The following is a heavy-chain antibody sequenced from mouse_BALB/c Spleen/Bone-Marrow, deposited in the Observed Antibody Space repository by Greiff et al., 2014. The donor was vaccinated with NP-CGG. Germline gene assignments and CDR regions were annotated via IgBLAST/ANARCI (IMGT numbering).Heavy chain of an antibody. CDR1: GYTFTEYT. CDR2: INPNSGGT. V-gene: IGHV1-18*01. Sequence: EVQLQQSGPELVKPGASVKISCKTSGYTFTEYTMHWVKQSHGKSLEWIGGINPNSGGTSYNQKFKGKATLTVDKSSSTAYMELRSLTSEDSAVYYRAGPIYYDFFYWYFDVWGAGTTVTVSS. J-gene: IGHJ1*01. D-gene: IGHD2-4*01. CDR3: AGPIYYDFFYWYFDV.